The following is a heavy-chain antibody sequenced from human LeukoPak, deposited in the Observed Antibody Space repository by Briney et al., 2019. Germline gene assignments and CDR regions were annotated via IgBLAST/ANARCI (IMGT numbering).Heavy chain of an antibody. V-gene: IGHV4-34*01. CDR3: ASSLSTTTGGALYYYAMDV. CDR1: GGSFGSFY. Sequence: PSETLSLTCAVSGGSFGSFYWSWVRQPPGKGLEWIGEINHSGSFNYNPALKSRVTISVDTSKSQFSLKLNSVTAADTAVYYCASSLSTTTGGALYYYAMDVWGQGTTVTVS. J-gene: IGHJ6*02. CDR2: INHSGSF. D-gene: IGHD5/OR15-5a*01.